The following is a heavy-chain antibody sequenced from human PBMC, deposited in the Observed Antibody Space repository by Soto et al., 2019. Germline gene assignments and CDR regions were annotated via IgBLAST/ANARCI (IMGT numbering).Heavy chain of an antibody. V-gene: IGHV1-8*01. J-gene: IGHJ4*02. Sequence: ASVKVSCKASGYTFTSYDINWVRQATGQGLEWMGWMNPNSGNTGYAQKFQGRVTMTRNTSISTAYMELSSLRSEDTAVYYCARVGDKLGYCSGGSCYAYYFDYWGQGTLVTVSS. CDR2: MNPNSGNT. CDR3: ARVGDKLGYCSGGSCYAYYFDY. CDR1: GYTFTSYD. D-gene: IGHD2-15*01.